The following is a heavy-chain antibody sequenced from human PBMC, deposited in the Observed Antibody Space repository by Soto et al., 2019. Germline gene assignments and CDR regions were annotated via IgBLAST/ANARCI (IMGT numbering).Heavy chain of an antibody. D-gene: IGHD6-13*01. CDR1: GGTLSRSA. CDR2: IIPIFGPA. V-gene: IGHV1-69*19. J-gene: IGHJ4*02. Sequence: QVQLVQPGAEVKKPGSSVKVSCKASGGTLSRSAIGWVRQSPGQGLEWMGGIIPIFGPAIYAQKFRGRVSIIADEYTRAAFMVMSRLRSDETAVYYCGTGSSWTKVDSWGQGTLVTVSS. CDR3: GTGSSWTKVDS.